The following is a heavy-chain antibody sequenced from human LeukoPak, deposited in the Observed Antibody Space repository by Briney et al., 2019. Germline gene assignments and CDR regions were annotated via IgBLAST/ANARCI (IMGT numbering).Heavy chain of an antibody. V-gene: IGHV4-34*01. CDR3: ARLSPGFRYYYMDV. Sequence: SETLSLTCAVYGGSFSGYYWSWIRQPPGKGLEWIGEINHSGSTNYNPSLKSRVTISVDTSKNQFSLKVSSVTAADTAVYYCARLSPGFRYYYMDVWGKGTTVTVSS. J-gene: IGHJ6*03. CDR2: INHSGST. D-gene: IGHD3-10*01. CDR1: GGSFSGYY.